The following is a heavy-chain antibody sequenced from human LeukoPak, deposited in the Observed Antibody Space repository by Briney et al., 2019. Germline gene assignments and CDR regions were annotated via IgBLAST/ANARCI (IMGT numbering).Heavy chain of an antibody. CDR3: ARDGGPIEYYYDGSGCFDY. CDR2: ISSSSSYI. D-gene: IGHD3-22*01. J-gene: IGHJ4*02. V-gene: IGHV3-21*01. CDR1: GFTFSSYS. Sequence: PGGSLRLSCAASGFTFSSYSMNWVRQAPGKGLEWVSSISSSSSYIYYADSVKGRFTISRDNAKNSLYLQMNSLRAEDTAVYYCARDGGPIEYYYDGSGCFDYWGQGTLVTVSS.